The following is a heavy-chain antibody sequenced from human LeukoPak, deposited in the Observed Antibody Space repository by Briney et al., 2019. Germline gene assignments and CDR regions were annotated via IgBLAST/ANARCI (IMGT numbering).Heavy chain of an antibody. CDR3: AGEYYYDSSGLNAFDI. CDR1: GGSISSYY. CDR2: IYYSGST. J-gene: IGHJ3*02. V-gene: IGHV4-59*12. Sequence: SETLSLTCTVSGGSISSYYWSWIRQPPGKGLEWIGYIYYSGSTNYNPFLKSRVTISVDTSKNQFSLKLSSVTAADTAVYYCAGEYYYDSSGLNAFDIWGQGTMVTVSS. D-gene: IGHD3-22*01.